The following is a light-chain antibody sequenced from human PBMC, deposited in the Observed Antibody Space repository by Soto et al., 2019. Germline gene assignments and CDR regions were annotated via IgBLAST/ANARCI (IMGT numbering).Light chain of an antibody. V-gene: IGLV4-69*01. CDR3: QTWGTGYVV. CDR1: SGHSTYD. Sequence: QSVLTQSPSASASLGASVKLTCTLSSGHSTYDIAWHQQQPDKGPRFLMTVSIGDRHYKGDGIPDRFSGSSSGAERYLTISSLQSEDEADYYCQTWGTGYVVFGGGTKVTVL. CDR2: VSIGDRH. J-gene: IGLJ2*01.